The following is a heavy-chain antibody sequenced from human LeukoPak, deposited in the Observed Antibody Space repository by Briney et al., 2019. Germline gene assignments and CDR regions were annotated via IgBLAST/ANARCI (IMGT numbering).Heavy chain of an antibody. J-gene: IGHJ4*02. CDR3: AKLFKAYSSGWIDY. CDR1: GFTFSDYY. D-gene: IGHD6-25*01. Sequence: GGCLRLSCAASGFTFSDYYMSWIRQAPGQGLEWVAYISHSSGFTNYADSVKGRFAISRDNAKNSLYLQMDSLRAEDTAIYYCAKLFKAYSSGWIDYWGQGNLVTVS. V-gene: IGHV3-11*03. CDR2: ISHSSGFT.